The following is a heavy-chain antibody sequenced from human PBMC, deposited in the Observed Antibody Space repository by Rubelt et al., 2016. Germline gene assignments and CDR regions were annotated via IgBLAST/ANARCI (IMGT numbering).Heavy chain of an antibody. J-gene: IGHJ4*02. CDR1: GGTFSSYV. D-gene: IGHD6-19*01. CDR3: ARDKVAGAIDF. V-gene: IGHV1-69*04. CDR2: IVPILHVT. Sequence: KPGSSVKVSCKASGGTFSSYVINWVRQAPGQGLEWMGRIVPILHVTNYAQKFRGRVTITADKSTSTAYMELTSLRSEDTAVYYCARDKVAGAIDFWGQGTLVTVSS.